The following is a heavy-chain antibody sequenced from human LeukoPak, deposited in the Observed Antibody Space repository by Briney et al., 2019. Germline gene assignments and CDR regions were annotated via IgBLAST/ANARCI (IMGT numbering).Heavy chain of an antibody. CDR2: INPKSGGT. Sequence: ASVKVSCKASGYSFTGYYLDWVRQAPGQGLEWMGWINPKSGGTNYAQKFPGRVTMTRDTSISTAYMELSSLRSDDTAVYYCAGRSPYSGYDLYDYWGQGTLVTVS. CDR3: AGRSPYSGYDLYDY. J-gene: IGHJ4*02. D-gene: IGHD5-12*01. CDR1: GYSFTGYY. V-gene: IGHV1-2*02.